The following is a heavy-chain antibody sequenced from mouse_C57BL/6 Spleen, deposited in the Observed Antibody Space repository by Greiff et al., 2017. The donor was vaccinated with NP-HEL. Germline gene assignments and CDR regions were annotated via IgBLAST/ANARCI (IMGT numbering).Heavy chain of an antibody. Sequence: VQLQQSGPELVKPGASVKISCKASGYAFSSSWMNWVKQRPGKGLEWIGRIYPGDGDTNYNGKFKGKATLTADKSSSTAYMQLSSLTSEDSAVYFCARSGSNAPWGPGTTLTVSS. V-gene: IGHV1-82*01. CDR2: IYPGDGDT. D-gene: IGHD2-5*01. CDR3: ARSGSNAP. CDR1: GYAFSSSW. J-gene: IGHJ2*01.